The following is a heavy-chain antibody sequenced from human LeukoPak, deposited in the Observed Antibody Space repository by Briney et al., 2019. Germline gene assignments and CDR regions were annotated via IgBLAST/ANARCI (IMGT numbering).Heavy chain of an antibody. V-gene: IGHV3-23*01. CDR2: ISGSGGST. CDR1: GFTFCSDA. D-gene: IGHD1-26*01. Sequence: PVGSLRLSCAASGFTFCSDAMSGVRQAPGKGLGWVAAISGSGGSTYYADSVKGGFTISRDNSKNTLYLQMNSLRAEDTAVYYCAKGHRRPVGVYFQHWGQGTLVTVSS. CDR3: AKGHRRPVGVYFQH. J-gene: IGHJ1*01.